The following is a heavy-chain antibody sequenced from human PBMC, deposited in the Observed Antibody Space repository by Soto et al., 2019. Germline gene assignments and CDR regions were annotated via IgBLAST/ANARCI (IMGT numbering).Heavy chain of an antibody. J-gene: IGHJ4*02. Sequence: AAVKVSCKASGCTFTSYGSRWVRQAPGQGLEWMGWISAYNGNTNYAQKLQGRVTMTTDTSTSTAYMELRSLRSDDTAVYYCARVRFGSGWYPFDYWGQGTLVTVSS. CDR3: ARVRFGSGWYPFDY. CDR1: GCTFTSYG. D-gene: IGHD6-19*01. CDR2: ISAYNGNT. V-gene: IGHV1-18*04.